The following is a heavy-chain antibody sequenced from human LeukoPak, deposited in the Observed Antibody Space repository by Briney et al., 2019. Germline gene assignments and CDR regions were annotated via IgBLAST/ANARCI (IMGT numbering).Heavy chain of an antibody. CDR2: MNPNSGNT. CDR1: GYTFSGYY. CDR3: ARGPLYYYYYYYMDV. J-gene: IGHJ6*03. V-gene: IGHV1-8*03. Sequence: ASVKVSCKASGYTFSGYYIHWVRQATGQGLEWMGWMNPNSGNTGYAQKFQGRVTITRNTSISTAYMELSSLRSEDTAVYYCARGPLYYYYYYYMDVWGKGTTVTVSS.